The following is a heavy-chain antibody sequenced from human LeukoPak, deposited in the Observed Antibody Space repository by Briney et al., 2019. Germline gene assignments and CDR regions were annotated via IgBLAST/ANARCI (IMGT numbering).Heavy chain of an antibody. D-gene: IGHD3-22*01. J-gene: IGHJ4*02. CDR2: INPNSGGT. CDR3: ARDFYYDSRPG. Sequence: ASVKVSCKASGGTFSSYAISWVRQAPGQGLEWMGWINPNSGGTNYAQKFQGRVTMTRDTSISTAYMELSRLRSDDTAVYYCARDFYYDSRPGWGQGTLVTVSS. CDR1: GGTFSSYA. V-gene: IGHV1-2*02.